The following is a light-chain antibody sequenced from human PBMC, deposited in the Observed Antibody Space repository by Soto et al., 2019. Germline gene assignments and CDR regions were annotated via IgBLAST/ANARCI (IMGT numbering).Light chain of an antibody. V-gene: IGKV4-1*01. CDR2: WAS. Sequence: DIVMTQSPDSLAVSLGERATINCKSNQSVLYNSNDKNYLAWYQQKPGQPPALLIYWASSRASGVPDRFSGGGSGTDFALTISALQAEDVAVYFCQQYYLTPYTFGQGTKLEI. CDR1: QSVLYNSNDKNY. CDR3: QQYYLTPYT. J-gene: IGKJ2*01.